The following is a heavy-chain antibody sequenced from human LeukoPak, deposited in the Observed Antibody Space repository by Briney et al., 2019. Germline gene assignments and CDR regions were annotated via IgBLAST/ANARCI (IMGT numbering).Heavy chain of an antibody. D-gene: IGHD5-18*01. CDR1: GGSFSGFY. Sequence: SETLSLTCAVYGGSFSGFYWSWIRQPPGKGLEWIGEISRGTTYCNPSLESRVTVSVDTSKSQFSLRLSSVTAADTAVYYCARGGLDTKRGGYFDFWGQGILVTVSS. V-gene: IGHV4-34*01. J-gene: IGHJ4*02. CDR2: ISRGTT. CDR3: ARGGLDTKRGGYFDF.